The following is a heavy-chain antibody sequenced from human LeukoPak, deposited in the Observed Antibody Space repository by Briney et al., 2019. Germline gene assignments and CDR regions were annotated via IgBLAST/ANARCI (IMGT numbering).Heavy chain of an antibody. J-gene: IGHJ4*02. D-gene: IGHD5-18*01. CDR3: ATAPMDTAMVHNDFDY. Sequence: GASVKVSCKASGYTFTSYDINWVRQATGQGLEWMGWISAYNGNTNYAQKLQGRVTMTTDTSTSTAYMELRSLRSDDTAVYYCATAPMDTAMVHNDFDYWGQGTLVTVSS. CDR2: ISAYNGNT. CDR1: GYTFTSYD. V-gene: IGHV1-18*01.